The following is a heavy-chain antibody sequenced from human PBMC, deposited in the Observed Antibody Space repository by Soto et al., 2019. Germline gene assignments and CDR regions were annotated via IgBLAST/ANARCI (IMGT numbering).Heavy chain of an antibody. V-gene: IGHV4-34*01. CDR2: INHSGST. CDR1: GGSFSGYY. Sequence: PSETLSLTCAVYGGSFSGYYWSWIRQPPGKGLEWIGEINHSGSTNYNPSLKSRVTISVDTSKNQFSLKLSSVTAADTAVYYCARGFRIQLWTPPIYFDYWGQGTLVTVSS. J-gene: IGHJ4*02. CDR3: ARGFRIQLWTPPIYFDY. D-gene: IGHD5-18*01.